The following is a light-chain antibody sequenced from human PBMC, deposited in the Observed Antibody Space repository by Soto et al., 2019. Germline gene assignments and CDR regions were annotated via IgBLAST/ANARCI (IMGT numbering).Light chain of an antibody. CDR2: DVS. V-gene: IGLV2-14*03. Sequence: QSALTQPASVSGSPGQSITISCTGTSRDVGGYNYVSWYQQHPGTAPKLLIYDVSNRPSGVSNRFSGSKSGNSASLTITGLQAEDEADYYCQSFDSNLRLYVFGAGTKLTVL. CDR3: QSFDSNLRLYV. J-gene: IGLJ2*01. CDR1: SRDVGGYNY.